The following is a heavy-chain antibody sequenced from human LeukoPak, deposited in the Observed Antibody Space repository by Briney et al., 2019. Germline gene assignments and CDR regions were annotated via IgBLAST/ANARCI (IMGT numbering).Heavy chain of an antibody. D-gene: IGHD2/OR15-2a*01. CDR3: ARRGVPSKLYYFES. CDR2: VSKVGST. J-gene: IGHJ4*02. CDR1: GAPLNEYY. Sequence: SETLSLTCTVSGAPLNEYYWAWIRRPPGKGLEWIGSVSKVGSTNYSPSLKTRVTISVESSTNQFSLKLNSVTAADTAIFYCARRGVPSKLYYFESWGRGILVTASS. V-gene: IGHV4-59*08.